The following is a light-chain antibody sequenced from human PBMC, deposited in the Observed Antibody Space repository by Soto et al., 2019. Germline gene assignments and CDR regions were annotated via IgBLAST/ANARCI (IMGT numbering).Light chain of an antibody. CDR2: AAS. J-gene: IGKJ1*01. Sequence: AIRMTQSPSSFSASTGDRFTITCRASQGISSYLAWYQQKPGKAPKLLIYAASTLQSGVPSRFSGSGSGTDFTLTISCLQSEDFATYYCQQYYSYLRTFGQGTKVDIK. V-gene: IGKV1-8*01. CDR1: QGISSY. CDR3: QQYYSYLRT.